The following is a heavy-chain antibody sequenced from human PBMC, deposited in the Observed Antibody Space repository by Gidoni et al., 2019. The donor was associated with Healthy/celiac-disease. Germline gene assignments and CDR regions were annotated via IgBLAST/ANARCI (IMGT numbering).Heavy chain of an antibody. J-gene: IGHJ4*02. D-gene: IGHD2-21*02. CDR3: AAVVTPGGFDY. CDR1: GFTFSSYG. CDR2: IWYDGSNK. Sequence: QVQLVESGGGVVQPGRSPRLSCAASGFTFSSYGMHWVRPAPGKGLEWVAVIWYDGSNKYYADSVKGRFTISRDNSKNTLYLQMNSLRAEDTAVYYCAAVVTPGGFDYWGQGTLVTVSS. V-gene: IGHV3-33*01.